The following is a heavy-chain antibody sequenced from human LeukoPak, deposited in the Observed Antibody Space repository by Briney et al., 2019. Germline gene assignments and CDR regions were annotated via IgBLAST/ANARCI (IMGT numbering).Heavy chain of an antibody. V-gene: IGHV4-31*03. J-gene: IGHJ4*02. CDR2: IYYSGST. Sequence: SQTLSLTCTVSGGSISSGGYYWSWIRQHPGKGLEWIGYIYYSGSTYYNPSLKSRVTISVDTSKNQFSLKLSSVTAADTAVYYCARGQIDYDSSGYLHFDYWGQGTLVTVSS. CDR3: ARGQIDYDSSGYLHFDY. D-gene: IGHD3-22*01. CDR1: GGSISSGGYY.